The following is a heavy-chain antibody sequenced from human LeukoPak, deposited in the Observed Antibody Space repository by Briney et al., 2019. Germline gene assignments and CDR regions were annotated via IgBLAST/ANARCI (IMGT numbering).Heavy chain of an antibody. CDR1: GFTFSSYA. V-gene: IGHV3-23*01. CDR2: ISGSGGST. CDR3: AKQVVAARYYYYGMDV. J-gene: IGHJ6*04. D-gene: IGHD2-15*01. Sequence: GGSLRLSCAASGFTFSSYAMSWVRQAPGKGLEWVSAISGSGGSTYYADSVKGRFTISRANSKNTLYLQMNSLRAEDTAVYYCAKQVVAARYYYYGMDVWGKGTTVTVSS.